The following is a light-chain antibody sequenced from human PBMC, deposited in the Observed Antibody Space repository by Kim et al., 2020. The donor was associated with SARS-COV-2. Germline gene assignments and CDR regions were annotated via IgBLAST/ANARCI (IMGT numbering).Light chain of an antibody. CDR1: KLGDKY. CDR3: QTWDSTTGV. V-gene: IGLV3-1*01. CDR2: EDN. Sequence: SYELTQPPSVSVSPGQTASITCSGDKLGDKYVCWYQQKPGQSPVRVMYEDNRRPSGIPERFLGSNSGNTATLTIGGTQAVDEADYYCQTWDSTTGVFGGG. J-gene: IGLJ3*02.